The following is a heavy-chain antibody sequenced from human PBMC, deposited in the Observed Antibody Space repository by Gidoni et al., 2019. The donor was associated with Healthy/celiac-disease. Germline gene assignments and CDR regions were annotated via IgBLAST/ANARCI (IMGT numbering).Heavy chain of an antibody. CDR1: GFTFSGSA. CDR3: TYCSGGSCYGGYFDY. V-gene: IGHV3-73*01. D-gene: IGHD2-15*01. J-gene: IGHJ4*02. Sequence: EVQLVESGGGLVQPGGSLKLSCAASGFTFSGSAMHWVRQASGKGLEWVGRIRSKANSYATAYAASVKGRFTISRDDSKNTAYLQMNSLKTEDTAVYYCTYCSGGSCYGGYFDYWGQGTLVTVSS. CDR2: IRSKANSYAT.